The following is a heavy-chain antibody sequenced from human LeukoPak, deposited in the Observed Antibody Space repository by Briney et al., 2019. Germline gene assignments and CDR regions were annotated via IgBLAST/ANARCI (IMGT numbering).Heavy chain of an antibody. D-gene: IGHD2-2*01. V-gene: IGHV4-59*01. CDR2: IYYSGST. J-gene: IGHJ4*02. Sequence: SETLSLTCTVSGGSISSYYWSWIRQPPGKGLEWIGYIYYSGSTNYNPSLKSRVTISVDTSKNQFSLKLSSVTAADTAVYYCARDMLTSSVDYWGQGTLVTVSS. CDR1: GGSISSYY. CDR3: ARDMLTSSVDY.